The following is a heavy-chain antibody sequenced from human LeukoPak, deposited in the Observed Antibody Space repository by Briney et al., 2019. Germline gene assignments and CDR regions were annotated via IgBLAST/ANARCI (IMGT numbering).Heavy chain of an antibody. CDR1: GFTFDDYA. D-gene: IGHD3-22*01. Sequence: GGSLRLSCAAPGFTFDDYAMHWVRQAPGKGLEWVSGISWNSGSIGYADSVKGRFTISRDNAKNSLYLQMNSLRAEDTALYYCAKDDYYDSSGYSTFDYWGQGTLVTVSS. CDR2: ISWNSGSI. CDR3: AKDDYYDSSGYSTFDY. V-gene: IGHV3-9*01. J-gene: IGHJ4*02.